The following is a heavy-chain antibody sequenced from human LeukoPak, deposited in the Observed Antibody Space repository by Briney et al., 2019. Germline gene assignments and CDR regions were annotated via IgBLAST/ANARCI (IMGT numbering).Heavy chain of an antibody. CDR2: IDYSGST. V-gene: IGHV4-59*08. Sequence: SETLSLTSTVSGGSISSYYWSWIRQPPGKGLEWIGYIDYSGSTAYNPSLNGRVAVSVDTSKNQFSLKLRSVTAADTAVYYCARLNGGNWGPGILVTVSS. D-gene: IGHD4-23*01. CDR1: GGSISSYY. CDR3: ARLNGGN. J-gene: IGHJ4*02.